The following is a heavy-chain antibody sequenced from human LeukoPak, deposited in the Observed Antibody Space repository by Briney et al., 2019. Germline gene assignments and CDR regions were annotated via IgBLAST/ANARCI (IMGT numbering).Heavy chain of an antibody. D-gene: IGHD6-6*01. CDR2: FDPEDGET. J-gene: IGHJ4*02. V-gene: IGHV1-24*01. Sequence: ASVKVSCKVSGYTLTQLSMRWVRQAPGKGHGWMGGFDPEDGETIYAQKFQGRVNMTDDTSTDTAYMELSSLRSEDTAVYYCASLPKYSSSFYFDYWGQGTLVTVSS. CDR3: ASLPKYSSSFYFDY. CDR1: GYTLTQLS.